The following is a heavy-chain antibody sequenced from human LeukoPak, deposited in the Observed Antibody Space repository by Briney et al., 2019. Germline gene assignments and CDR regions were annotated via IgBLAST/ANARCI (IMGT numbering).Heavy chain of an antibody. CDR1: GYTFTSYD. D-gene: IGHD3-22*01. CDR3: ATPGVHYDPSGYYPFQH. V-gene: IGHV1-8*01. J-gene: IGHJ1*01. CDR2: MNPNSGNT. Sequence: ASVTVSCTASGYTFTSYDFNWVRQAPGQGLEWMGWMNPNSGNTGYAQKFQGRVTKTRDTATSTAYMELSSLSSEDTAVYYCATPGVHYDPSGYYPFQHWGQGTLVTVSS.